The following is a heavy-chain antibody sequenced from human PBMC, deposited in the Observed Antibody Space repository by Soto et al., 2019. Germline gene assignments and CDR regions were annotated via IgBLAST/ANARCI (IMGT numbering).Heavy chain of an antibody. J-gene: IGHJ6*02. CDR1: VGSISSYY. CDR2: IYSSGST. Sequence: PSETLSLTCTVSVGSISSYYWSWIRQRPGKGLEWIGYIYSSGSTNYNPSLKSRVTISVDTSKNKFSLKLSSVSAADTAVYYCARYMGFPYYYGMDFWGQGTTVTVSS. D-gene: IGHD1-1*01. V-gene: IGHV4-59*13. CDR3: ARYMGFPYYYGMDF.